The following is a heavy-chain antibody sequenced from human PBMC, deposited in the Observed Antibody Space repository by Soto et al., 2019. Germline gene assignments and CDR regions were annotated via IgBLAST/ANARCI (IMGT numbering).Heavy chain of an antibody. Sequence: SETLSLTCSVSGGSTTSYYWSWIRQPPGKGLEWIGSVSYSGGTYYNPSLKSRVTISHDMSENQFSLNMTSVTAADTAVYYCARGKTTITPGDYWGQGAVVTVSS. CDR2: VSYSGGT. V-gene: IGHV4-59*01. CDR1: GGSTTSYY. J-gene: IGHJ4*02. D-gene: IGHD3-9*01. CDR3: ARGKTTITPGDY.